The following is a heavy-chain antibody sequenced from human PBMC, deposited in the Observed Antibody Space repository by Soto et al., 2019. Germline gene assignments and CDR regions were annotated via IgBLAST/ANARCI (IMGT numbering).Heavy chain of an antibody. CDR3: ARDLLHYDFWSGYSAYFYYGMDV. D-gene: IGHD3-3*01. CDR2: ISDSGGTV. CDR1: GFTFSSYE. V-gene: IGHV3-48*03. Sequence: GGSLRLSCAASGFTFSSYEMNWVRQSPGQGLEWVSYISDSGGTVYYADSVKGRFTVSRDNAQNSVYLQMNSLRTEDTAVYYCARDLLHYDFWSGYSAYFYYGMDVWGPGTTVTVSS. J-gene: IGHJ6*02.